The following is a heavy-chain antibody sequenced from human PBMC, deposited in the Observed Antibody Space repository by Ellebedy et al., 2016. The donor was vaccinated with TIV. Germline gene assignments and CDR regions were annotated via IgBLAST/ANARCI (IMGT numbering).Heavy chain of an antibody. V-gene: IGHV3-53*01. J-gene: IGHJ4*02. Sequence: GGSLRLSXAASGFTFSSYWMSWVRQAPGKGLEWVSVIYSGGSTYYADSVKGRFTISRDNSKNTLYLQMNSLRAEDTAVYYCAKDSYYDSSGYNFDYWGQGTLVTVSS. D-gene: IGHD3-22*01. CDR3: AKDSYYDSSGYNFDY. CDR1: GFTFSSYW. CDR2: IYSGGST.